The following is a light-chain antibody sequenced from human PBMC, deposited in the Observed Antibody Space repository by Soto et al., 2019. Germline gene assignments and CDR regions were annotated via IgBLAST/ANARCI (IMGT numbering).Light chain of an antibody. Sequence: IQMTQSPSSLSASVGDRVTITCRASQSINRFLNWYQQKPGKAPKLLIYAASSLQSGVSSRFSGSGSGTDFTLTINSLQPEDFAIYYCLQDYSYPLTFGGGTKVEIK. CDR3: LQDYSYPLT. V-gene: IGKV1-6*01. CDR1: QSINRF. J-gene: IGKJ4*01. CDR2: AAS.